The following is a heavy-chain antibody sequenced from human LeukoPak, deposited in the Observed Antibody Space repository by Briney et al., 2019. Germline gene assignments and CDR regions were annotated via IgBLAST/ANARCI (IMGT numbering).Heavy chain of an antibody. V-gene: IGHV7-4-1*02. CDR3: ARAGYYYDSSGYYGEDY. J-gene: IGHJ4*02. CDR2: INTNTGNP. D-gene: IGHD3-22*01. CDR1: GYTFTSYA. Sequence: GASVKVSCKASGYTFTSYAMNWVRQAPGQGLEWMGWINTNTGNPTYAQGFTGRFVFSLDTSVSTAYLQISSLKAEDTAVYYCARAGYYYDSSGYYGEDYWGQGTLVTVSS.